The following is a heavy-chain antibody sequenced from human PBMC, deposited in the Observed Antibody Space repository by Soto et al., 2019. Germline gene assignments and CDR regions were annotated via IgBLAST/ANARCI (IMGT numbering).Heavy chain of an antibody. Sequence: QVQLVESGGGVGQPGRSLRLSCAASGFDFSNHAMHWVRQPPGKAPEWLATISFDGGDEFYADSVKGRFTISRDNSKSTLSLHMNSLRAEDTAVYYCLKFCGGDCYNYWGQGTLVTVAS. CDR3: LKFCGGDCYNY. CDR2: ISFDGGDE. CDR1: GFDFSNHA. J-gene: IGHJ4*02. V-gene: IGHV3-30-3*02. D-gene: IGHD2-21*02.